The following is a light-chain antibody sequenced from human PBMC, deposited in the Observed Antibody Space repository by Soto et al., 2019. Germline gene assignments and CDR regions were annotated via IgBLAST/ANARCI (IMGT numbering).Light chain of an antibody. CDR3: QQNFSPFVT. CDR2: SAS. CDR1: ETITDY. J-gene: IGKJ4*01. V-gene: IGKV1-39*01. Sequence: DIQMTQSPPSLSASVGDRVTITCRASETITDYLNWYQVKPGKAPKLLIYSASLLPPGVPSRFSGSGYGTDFTLTLSGLQHEDSATYYCQQNFSPFVTFGAGTRV.